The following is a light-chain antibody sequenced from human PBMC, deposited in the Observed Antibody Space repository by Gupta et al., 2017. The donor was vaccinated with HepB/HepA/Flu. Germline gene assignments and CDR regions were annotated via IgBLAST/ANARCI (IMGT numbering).Light chain of an antibody. CDR1: SSDVGGYKY. J-gene: IGLJ1*01. V-gene: IGLV2-11*01. CDR2: DVG. Sequence: QSALTQPRSVSGSPGQSVTISCTGTSSDVGGYKYVSWYQQHPGKAPKLMIYDVGKRPSGVPDRFSGSKSGNTASLTISGLQAEDEADYYCCSYAGSYTYVFGTGTKVTVL. CDR3: CSYAGSYTYV.